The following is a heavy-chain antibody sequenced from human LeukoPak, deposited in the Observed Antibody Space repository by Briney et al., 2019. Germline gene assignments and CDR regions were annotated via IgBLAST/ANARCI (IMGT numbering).Heavy chain of an antibody. CDR1: GFTFSSYA. D-gene: IGHD2-15*01. V-gene: IGHV3-23*01. J-gene: IGHJ3*01. Sequence: PGGSLRLSCAASGFTFSSYAMSWVRQAPGKGLEWVSTVTGGGTTYYADSVNGRFTISRDNSENTLSLQMGSLRAEDTARYYCASAGYCSGGSCKRGDFDVWGQGTMVTASS. CDR2: VTGGGTT. CDR3: ASAGYCSGGSCKRGDFDV.